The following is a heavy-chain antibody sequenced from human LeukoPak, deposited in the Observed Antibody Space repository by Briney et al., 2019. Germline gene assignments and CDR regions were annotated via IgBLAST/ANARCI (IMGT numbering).Heavy chain of an antibody. V-gene: IGHV3-21*01. J-gene: IGHJ4*02. D-gene: IGHD3-3*01. CDR1: GFTFSRYS. CDR3: ATGEYDFWSGYYITNFDY. Sequence: GGSLRLSCAASGFTFSRYSMNWVRQAPRKGLEWVSSISSSSSYIYYADSVKGRFTISRDNAKNSLYLQMNSLRAEDTAVYYCATGEYDFWSGYYITNFDYWGQGTLVTVSS. CDR2: ISSSSSYI.